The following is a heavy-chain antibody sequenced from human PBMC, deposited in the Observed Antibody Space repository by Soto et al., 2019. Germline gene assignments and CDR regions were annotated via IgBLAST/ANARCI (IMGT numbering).Heavy chain of an antibody. V-gene: IGHV3-74*01. CDR2: IDNAGTDS. J-gene: IGHJ6*04. Sequence: EVQPVESGGGLVQPGGSLRLSCAASGFTLSGRSMHWVRQAPGKGLVWVSGIDNAGTDSTYADSVKGRFTSSRDNAKNMLYLQMNSLRVEDTAVYYCARGWFGPEVWGKGTTVTVSS. CDR3: ARGWFGPEV. CDR1: GFTLSGRS. D-gene: IGHD3-10*01.